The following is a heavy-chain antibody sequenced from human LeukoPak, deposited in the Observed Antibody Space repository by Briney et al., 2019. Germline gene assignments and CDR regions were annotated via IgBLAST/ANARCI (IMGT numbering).Heavy chain of an antibody. CDR1: GDSISSYY. CDR3: ARDKGPYWYFDL. Sequence: SETLSLTCTVSGDSISSYYWNWIRQPPGKGLEWIGNIYYSGSTDYNPSLKSRVTISPDTSKNQISLRLSSVTAADTAVYHCARDKGPYWYFDLWGRGTLVTVSS. J-gene: IGHJ2*01. CDR2: IYYSGST. V-gene: IGHV4-59*01.